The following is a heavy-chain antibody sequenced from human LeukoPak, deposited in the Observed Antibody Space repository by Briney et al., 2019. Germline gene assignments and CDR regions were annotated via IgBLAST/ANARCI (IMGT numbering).Heavy chain of an antibody. D-gene: IGHD4-17*01. V-gene: IGHV4-30-4*08. J-gene: IGHJ5*02. CDR3: ARDYGDYGRSGINWFDP. Sequence: SQTLSLTCTVSGGSISSGDYYWSWIRQPPGKGLEWIGYIYYSGSTYYNPSLKSRVTISVDTSKNQFSLKLSSVTAADTAVYYCARDYGDYGRSGINWFDPWGQGTLVTVSP. CDR1: GGSISSGDYY. CDR2: IYYSGST.